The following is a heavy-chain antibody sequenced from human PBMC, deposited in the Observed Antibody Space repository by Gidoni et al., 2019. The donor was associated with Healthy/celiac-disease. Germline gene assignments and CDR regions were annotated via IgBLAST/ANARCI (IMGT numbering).Heavy chain of an antibody. V-gene: IGHV3-21*01. CDR3: ARAFDDSSSSGLKLLWYFDL. CDR2: ISSSSSYI. CDR1: GFTFSSYR. D-gene: IGHD6-6*01. J-gene: IGHJ2*01. Sequence: EVQLVESGGGLVKPGGSLRLSCAASGFTFSSYRMNWVRQAPGKGLAWVSSISSSSSYIYYADSVKGRFTISRDNAKNSLYLQMNSLRAEDTAVYYCARAFDDSSSSGLKLLWYFDLWGRGTLVTVSS.